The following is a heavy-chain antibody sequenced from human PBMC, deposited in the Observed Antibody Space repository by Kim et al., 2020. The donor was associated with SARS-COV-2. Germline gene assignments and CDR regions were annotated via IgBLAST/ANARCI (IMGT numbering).Heavy chain of an antibody. CDR1: GFTFSSYG. CDR3: AKALKIQLWEVPFDY. V-gene: IGHV3-30*18. J-gene: IGHJ4*02. CDR2: ISYDGSNK. Sequence: GGSLRLSCAASGFTFSSYGMHWVRQAPGKGLEWVAVISYDGSNKYYADSVKGRFTISRDNSKNTLYLQMNSLRAEDTAVYYCAKALKIQLWEVPFDYWGQGTLVTVSS. D-gene: IGHD5-18*01.